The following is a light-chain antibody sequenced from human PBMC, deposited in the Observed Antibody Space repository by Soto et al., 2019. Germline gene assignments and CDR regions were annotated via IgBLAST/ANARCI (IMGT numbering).Light chain of an antibody. CDR1: QSISSW. V-gene: IGKV1-5*03. CDR3: QQYSTYSWT. CDR2: KAS. Sequence: DIQMTQSPATLSASVGDRVTITCRASQSISSWLAWYQQKPGEAPKLLIYKASTLESGVPSRFSGSASGTEFTLTISSLQPDDFATYFCQQYSTYSWTFGQGTKVDI. J-gene: IGKJ1*01.